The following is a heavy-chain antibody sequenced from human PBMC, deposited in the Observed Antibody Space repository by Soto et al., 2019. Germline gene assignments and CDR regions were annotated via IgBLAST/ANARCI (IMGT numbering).Heavy chain of an antibody. CDR1: GGSISSGGYY. D-gene: IGHD1-26*01. CDR2: IYYSGST. CDR3: ARDMRAWGPGSSRHFDY. Sequence: SETLSLTCTVSGGSISSGGYYWSWIRQHPGKGLEWIGYIYYSGSTYYNPSLKSRVTISVDTSKNQFSLKLSSVTAADTAVYYCARDMRAWGPGSSRHFDYWGQGTLVTVSS. V-gene: IGHV4-31*03. J-gene: IGHJ4*02.